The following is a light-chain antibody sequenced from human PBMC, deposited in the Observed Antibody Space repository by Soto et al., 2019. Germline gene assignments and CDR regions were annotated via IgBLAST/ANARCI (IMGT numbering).Light chain of an antibody. J-gene: IGKJ4*01. Sequence: VMTQSPATLSVAPGERVTFYCRASQGVSRKLAWYQHKPGQAPRLLISGASTGATGIPASFSGGGSGTEFTLTISSLQSEECAIYYCQQYHTRPITVGGGTKVDIK. CDR3: QQYHTRPIT. CDR2: GAS. CDR1: QGVSRK. V-gene: IGKV3-15*01.